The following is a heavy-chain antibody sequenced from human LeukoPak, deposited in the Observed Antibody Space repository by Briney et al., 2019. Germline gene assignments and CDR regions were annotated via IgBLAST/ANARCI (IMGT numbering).Heavy chain of an antibody. CDR2: ISGSASGT. D-gene: IGHD3-10*01. V-gene: IGHV3-23*01. Sequence: GGSLRLSCAASGFTFSNYAMSWGRQAPGKGLGWVSAISGSASGTYHADSVKVRFTISRDNSKNPLYLQTNSLRAEHTAVYYCARDSDYYGSGSHRDAFDIWGQGTMVTVSS. CDR1: GFTFSNYA. CDR3: ARDSDYYGSGSHRDAFDI. J-gene: IGHJ3*02.